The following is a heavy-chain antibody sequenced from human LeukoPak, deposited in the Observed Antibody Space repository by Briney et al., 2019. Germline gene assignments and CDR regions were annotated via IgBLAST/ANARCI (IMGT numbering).Heavy chain of an antibody. V-gene: IGHV4-4*07. CDR1: DGSIGGYY. D-gene: IGHD2-2*01. CDR3: ARHAAFAEYQSHLTHFDY. Sequence: SETLSLTCTVSDGSIGGYYWSWIRQPAGKGLEWIGRIYASGYTNYNPSVKSRVTMSVDMSKNQFSLKLSSVTAADTAVYYCARHAAFAEYQSHLTHFDYWGQGTLVTVSS. J-gene: IGHJ4*02. CDR2: IYASGYT.